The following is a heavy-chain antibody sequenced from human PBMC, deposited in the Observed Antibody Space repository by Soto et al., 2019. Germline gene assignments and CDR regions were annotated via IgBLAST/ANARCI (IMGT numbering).Heavy chain of an antibody. D-gene: IGHD3-22*01. CDR3: ARGDYYDSSGSTHY. Sequence: ASVKVSCKASGGTFSSYAISWVRQAPGQGLEWMGGIIPIFGTANYAQKFQGRVTITADESTSTAYMELSSLRSEDTAVYYCARGDYYDSSGSTHYWGQGTLVTVSS. J-gene: IGHJ4*02. V-gene: IGHV1-69*13. CDR2: IIPIFGTA. CDR1: GGTFSSYA.